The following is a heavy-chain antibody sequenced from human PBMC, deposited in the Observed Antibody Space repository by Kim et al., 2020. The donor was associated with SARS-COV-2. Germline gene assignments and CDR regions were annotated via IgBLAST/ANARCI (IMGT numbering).Heavy chain of an antibody. CDR2: INHSGST. V-gene: IGHV4-34*01. CDR1: GGSFSGYY. D-gene: IGHD6-13*01. J-gene: IGHJ3*02. Sequence: SETLSLTCAVYGGSFSGYYWSWIRQPPGKGLEWIGEINHSGSTNYNPSLKSRVTISVDTSKNQFSLKLSSVTAADTAVYYCARLNSSSWYPDAFDIWGQGTMVTVSS. CDR3: ARLNSSSWYPDAFDI.